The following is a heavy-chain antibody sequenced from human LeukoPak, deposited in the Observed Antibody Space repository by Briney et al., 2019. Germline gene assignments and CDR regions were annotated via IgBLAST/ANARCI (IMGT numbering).Heavy chain of an antibody. V-gene: IGHV3-74*01. CDR1: GFTFSSYG. CDR3: ARGPYYYDSSGYYAVHDAFDI. CDR2: INSDGSST. J-gene: IGHJ3*02. Sequence: GGSLRLSCAASGFTFSSYGMSWVRQAPGKGLVWVSRINSDGSSTSYADSVKGRFTISRDNAKNTLYLQMNSLRAEDTAVYYCARGPYYYDSSGYYAVHDAFDIWGQGTMVTVSS. D-gene: IGHD3-22*01.